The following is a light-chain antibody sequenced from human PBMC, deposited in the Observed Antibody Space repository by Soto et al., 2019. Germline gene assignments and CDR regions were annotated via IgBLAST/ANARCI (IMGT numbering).Light chain of an antibody. CDR1: FNDVGGYNY. CDR2: EVY. J-gene: IGLJ3*02. V-gene: IGLV2-8*01. CDR3: SSYVGNNNLV. Sequence: QSALTQPPSASESPGQSVTISCTGTFNDVGGYNYVSWYQQHPGKAPKVIIYEVYKRPSGVPDRFSGSKSGKTASLTVSGLQADDEADYYCSSYVGNNNLVFGGGTKLTVL.